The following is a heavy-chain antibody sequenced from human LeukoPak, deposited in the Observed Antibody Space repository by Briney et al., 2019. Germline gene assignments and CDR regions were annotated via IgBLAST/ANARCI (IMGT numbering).Heavy chain of an antibody. CDR2: ICSSDNSR. CDR1: GFTFSSYA. V-gene: IGHV3-23*01. CDR3: AKQTTTSCYTGSDY. J-gene: IGHJ4*02. Sequence: GGSLRPSCVASGFTFSSYAMSWVRQAPGKGLEWVSGICSSDNSRYYADSVKGRFTISRDNSKNTLYLQMNSLRADDTAVYYCAKQTTTSCYTGSDYWGQGTLVTVSS. D-gene: IGHD2-2*02.